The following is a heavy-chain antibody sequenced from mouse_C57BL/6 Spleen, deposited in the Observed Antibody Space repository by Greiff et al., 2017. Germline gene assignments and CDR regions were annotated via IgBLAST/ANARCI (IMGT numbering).Heavy chain of an antibody. J-gene: IGHJ3*01. V-gene: IGHV5-9-1*02. CDR2: ISSGGDYI. CDR1: GFTFSSYA. D-gene: IGHD2-5*01. CDR3: TRGDYSNYAFAY. Sequence: EVKLVESGEGLVKPGGSLKLSCAASGFTFSSYAMSWVRQTPEKRLEWVAYISSGGDYIYYADTVKGRFTISRDNARNTLYLQMSRLKSEDTAMYYCTRGDYSNYAFAYWGQGTLVTVSA.